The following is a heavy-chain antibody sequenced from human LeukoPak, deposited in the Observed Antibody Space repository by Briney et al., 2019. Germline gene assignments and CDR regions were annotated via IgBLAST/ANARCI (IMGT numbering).Heavy chain of an antibody. CDR2: VHLDGRT. D-gene: IGHD3-3*01. CDR1: GGSITTTNW. J-gene: IGHJ4*02. V-gene: IGHV4-4*02. CDR3: AREGGFYRPLDY. Sequence: SETLSLTCGVSGGSITTTNWWTWVRQPPGKGLEWIGEVHLDGRTNYNPSLESRLTISVDLSENHISLRLTTVTAADTAVYYCAREGGFYRPLDYSGQGTLVTVSS.